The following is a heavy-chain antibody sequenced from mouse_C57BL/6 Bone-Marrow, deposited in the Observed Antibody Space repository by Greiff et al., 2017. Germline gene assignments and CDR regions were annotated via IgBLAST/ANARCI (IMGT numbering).Heavy chain of an antibody. CDR3: ARPLYYYGSSGFAY. Sequence: QVQLQQPGAELVKPGASVKLSCKASGYTFTSYWMHWVKQRPGQGLEWIGMIHPNSGSTNYNEKFKSKATLTVDKSSSTAYMHLSSLTSEDSAVYSCARPLYYYGSSGFAYWGQGTMVTVSA. J-gene: IGHJ3*01. CDR1: GYTFTSYW. V-gene: IGHV1-64*01. CDR2: IHPNSGST. D-gene: IGHD1-1*01.